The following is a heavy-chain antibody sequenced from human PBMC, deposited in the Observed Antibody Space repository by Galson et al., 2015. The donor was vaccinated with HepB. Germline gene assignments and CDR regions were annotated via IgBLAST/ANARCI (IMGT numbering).Heavy chain of an antibody. Sequence: SETLSLTCTVSGDSISDYYCSWIRQPPGKGLEWIGYIYYNGNTKYSPSLKSRVTISVDTSKKQFSLKLSSVTAAGTAVYYCARHGDGYTQRYYHGMDVWGRGTTVTVSS. CDR1: GDSISDYY. V-gene: IGHV4-59*08. D-gene: IGHD5-24*01. CDR3: ARHGDGYTQRYYHGMDV. J-gene: IGHJ6*02. CDR2: IYYNGNT.